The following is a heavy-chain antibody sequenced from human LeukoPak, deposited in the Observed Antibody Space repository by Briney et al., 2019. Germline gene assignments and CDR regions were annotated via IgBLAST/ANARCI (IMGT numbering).Heavy chain of an antibody. D-gene: IGHD2-15*01. CDR2: ISSSSSYI. Sequence: GGTLRLSCAASGFTFSGYSMNWVRQAPGKGLEWVSSISSSSSYIYYADSVKGRFTISRDNAKNSLYLQMNSLRAEDTAVYYCATGRDCSGGSCYSVYWGQGTLVTVSS. CDR1: GFTFSGYS. V-gene: IGHV3-21*01. J-gene: IGHJ4*02. CDR3: ATGRDCSGGSCYSVY.